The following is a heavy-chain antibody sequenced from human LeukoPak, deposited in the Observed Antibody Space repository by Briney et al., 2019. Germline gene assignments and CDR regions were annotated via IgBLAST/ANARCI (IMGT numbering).Heavy chain of an antibody. CDR1: GFTFSSYS. Sequence: PGGSLRLSCAASGFTFSSYSMNWVRQAPGKGLEWVSYISSSGSTIYYADSVKGRFTISRDNAKNSLYLQMNSLRAEDTAVYYCARAAAAVMDYWGQGTLVTVSS. J-gene: IGHJ4*02. D-gene: IGHD6-13*01. CDR3: ARAAAAVMDY. CDR2: ISSSGSTI. V-gene: IGHV3-48*04.